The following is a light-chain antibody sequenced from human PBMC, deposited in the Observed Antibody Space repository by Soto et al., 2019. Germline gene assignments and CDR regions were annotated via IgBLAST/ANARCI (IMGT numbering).Light chain of an antibody. CDR3: QQSDSILT. Sequence: DIQMTQSPSSLSASVGDRVTITCRASQSVSSYLNWYQQKPGKAPKLLIYAASSLQSGVPSRFSGSGCGTDSTLTISSLQPEDFVTYYCQQSDSILTFGGGNKVEI. J-gene: IGKJ4*01. CDR2: AAS. V-gene: IGKV1-39*01. CDR1: QSVSSY.